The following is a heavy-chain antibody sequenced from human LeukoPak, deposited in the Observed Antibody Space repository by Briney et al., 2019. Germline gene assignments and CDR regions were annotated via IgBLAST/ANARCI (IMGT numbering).Heavy chain of an antibody. V-gene: IGHV3-7*03. Sequence: GGSLRLSCAGSEFTFSNYWMSWVRQAPGKGLEWVANIKEDGSRKNYVDSVKGRFTISRDNSENMLYLQMNSLRVEDTAVYFCAKDRPNYYGSNGHYYRRDGDYWGQGTLVTVSS. CDR2: IKEDGSRK. CDR1: EFTFSNYW. CDR3: AKDRPNYYGSNGHYYRRDGDY. D-gene: IGHD3-22*01. J-gene: IGHJ4*02.